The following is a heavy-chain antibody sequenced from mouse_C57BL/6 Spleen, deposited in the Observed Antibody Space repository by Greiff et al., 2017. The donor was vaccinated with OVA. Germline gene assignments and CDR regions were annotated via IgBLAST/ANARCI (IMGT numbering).Heavy chain of an antibody. J-gene: IGHJ2*01. V-gene: IGHV1-66*01. CDR1: GYSFTSYY. D-gene: IGHD2-1*01. CDR3: ASPYYGNPFDY. CDR2: IYPGRGNT. Sequence: VQLQQSGPELVKPGASVKISCKASGYSFTSYYIHWVKQRPGQGLEWIGWIYPGRGNTKYNEKFKGKATLTADTSSSTAYMQLSSLTSEDSAVYYCASPYYGNPFDYWGQGTTLTVSS.